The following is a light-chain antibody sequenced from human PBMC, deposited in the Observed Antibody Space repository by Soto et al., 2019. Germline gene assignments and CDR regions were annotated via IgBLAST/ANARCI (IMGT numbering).Light chain of an antibody. CDR1: SRDVGSYDL. Sequence: QSVLTQPASVSGSPGQSITISCTGTSRDVGSYDLVSWYQHHPGKAPKLMIYEGTKRPSGVSNRFSGSKSGNTSSLAISGLQAEDEADYYCCSYVGSTTYVFGTGTKLTLL. CDR3: CSYVGSTTYV. V-gene: IGLV2-23*01. CDR2: EGT. J-gene: IGLJ1*01.